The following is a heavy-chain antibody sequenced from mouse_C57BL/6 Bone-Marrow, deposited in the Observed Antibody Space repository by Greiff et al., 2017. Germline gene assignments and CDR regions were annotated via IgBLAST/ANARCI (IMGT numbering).Heavy chain of an antibody. V-gene: IGHV1-78*01. CDR3: ARGWLLRHWYFDV. J-gene: IGHJ1*03. CDR2: IYPRDGST. D-gene: IGHD2-3*01. CDR1: GYTFTDHT. Sequence: VKLMESDAELVKPGASVKISCKVSGYTFTDHTIHWMKQRPEQGLEWIGYIYPRDGSTKYNEKFKGKATLTADKSSSTAYMQLNSLTSEDSAVYVCARGWLLRHWYFDVWGTGTTVTVSS.